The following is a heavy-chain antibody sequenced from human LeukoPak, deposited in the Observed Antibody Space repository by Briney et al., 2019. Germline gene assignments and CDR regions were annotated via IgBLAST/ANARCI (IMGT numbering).Heavy chain of an antibody. V-gene: IGHV4-61*01. J-gene: IGHJ4*02. D-gene: IGHD5-18*01. CDR2: IYYSGST. CDR3: ARNALRGYSTLDY. Sequence: SETLSLTCTVSGGSVSSGSYYWSWIRQPPGKGLEWIGYIYYSGSTNYNPSLKSRVTISVDTSKNQFSLKVSSVTAADTAVYYCARNALRGYSTLDYWGQGTLVTVSS. CDR1: GGSVSSGSYY.